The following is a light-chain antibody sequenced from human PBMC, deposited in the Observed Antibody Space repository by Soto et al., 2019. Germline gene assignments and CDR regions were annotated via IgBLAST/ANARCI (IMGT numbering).Light chain of an antibody. CDR3: SSYTTSSTYV. J-gene: IGLJ1*01. CDR1: SSDVGGYNY. Sequence: QSALTQPASVSGSPGQSIVISCTGTSSDVGGYNYVSWYQQHPGKAPKLILCDVSNRPSGVSDRFSGSKSGNTASLTISGLQTEDEADYYCSSYTTSSTYVFGTGTKLTVL. CDR2: DVS. V-gene: IGLV2-14*01.